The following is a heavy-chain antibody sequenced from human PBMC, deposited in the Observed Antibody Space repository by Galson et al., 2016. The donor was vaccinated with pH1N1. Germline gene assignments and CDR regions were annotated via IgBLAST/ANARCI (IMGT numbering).Heavy chain of an antibody. J-gene: IGHJ4*02. CDR1: GVSLSSGDYY. Sequence: TLSLTCTVSGVSLSSGDYYWSWLCQPPGKGLEWIGFIYFTGSTYYSPSLKSRISMSLDTSNNQFSLRLTSVTAADTAVYYCARGVAAAGSYYFDYWGQGTLVTVSS. D-gene: IGHD6-13*01. CDR3: ARGVAAAGSYYFDY. CDR2: IYFTGST. V-gene: IGHV4-30-4*08.